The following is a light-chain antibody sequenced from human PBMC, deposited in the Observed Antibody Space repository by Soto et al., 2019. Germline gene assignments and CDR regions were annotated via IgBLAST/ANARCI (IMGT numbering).Light chain of an antibody. CDR2: AVS. V-gene: IGLV2-8*01. CDR1: SRDVGGQNY. CDR3: CSHAGNNNYV. Sequence: QSVLTQPSSASGSPGQSVAISCTGTSRDVGGQNYVSWYQQHPGKAPKLIIYAVSNRPSGVPDRFSGSKSGNTASLTISGLRAEDEADYYCCSHAGNNNYVFGTGTKVTVL. J-gene: IGLJ1*01.